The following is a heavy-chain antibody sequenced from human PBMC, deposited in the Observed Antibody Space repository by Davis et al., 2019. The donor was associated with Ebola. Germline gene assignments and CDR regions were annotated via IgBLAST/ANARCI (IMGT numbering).Heavy chain of an antibody. CDR3: ARLTASNQGWFDP. D-gene: IGHD2-2*01. J-gene: IGHJ5*02. CDR1: GGTFSSYA. Sequence: AASVKVSCKASGGTFSSYAISWVRQAPGQGLEWMGGIIPIFGTANYAQKFQGRVTITADQSTSTAYLEVSRLRSEDTAVYFCARLTASNQGWFDPWGQGTLVTVSS. V-gene: IGHV1-69*13. CDR2: IIPIFGTA.